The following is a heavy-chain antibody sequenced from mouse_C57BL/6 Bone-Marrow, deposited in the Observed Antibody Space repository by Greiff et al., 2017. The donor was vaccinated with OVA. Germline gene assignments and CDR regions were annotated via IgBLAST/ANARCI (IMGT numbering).Heavy chain of an antibody. CDR2: ISDGGSYT. J-gene: IGHJ2*01. CDR1: GFTFSSYA. CDR3: ARGGLRYYFDY. D-gene: IGHD1-1*01. Sequence: EVQLVESGGGLVKPGGSLKLSCAASGFTFSSYAMSWVRQTPEKRLEWVATISDGGSYTYYTDNVKGRFTISRDNAKNNLYLQMSHLKSEDTAMYYCARGGLRYYFDYWGQGTTLTVSS. V-gene: IGHV5-4*01.